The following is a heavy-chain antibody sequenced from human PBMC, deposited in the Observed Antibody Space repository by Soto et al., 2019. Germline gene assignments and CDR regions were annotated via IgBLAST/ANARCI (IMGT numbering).Heavy chain of an antibody. CDR1: GFTFSSYS. V-gene: IGHV3-21*01. Sequence: EVQLVESGGGLVKPGGSLRLSCAASGFTFSSYSMNWVRQAPGKGLEWVSSISSSSSYIYYADSVKGRFTISRDNAKNSLDLQMNSLRAEDTAVYYCARDGSSGYYYFDYWGQGTLVTVSS. J-gene: IGHJ4*02. D-gene: IGHD3-22*01. CDR2: ISSSSSYI. CDR3: ARDGSSGYYYFDY.